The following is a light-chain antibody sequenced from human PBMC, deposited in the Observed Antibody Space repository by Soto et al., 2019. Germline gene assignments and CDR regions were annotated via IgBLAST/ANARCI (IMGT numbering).Light chain of an antibody. J-gene: IGLJ1*01. CDR2: EVR. Sequence: QSALAQPASVSGSPGQSITISCTVTSSDVGGYDFVSWYQHHPGKAPKLIIYEVRTRPSGVSDRFSGSKSGNTASLTISGLQAEDEADYYCSSYTSDWGVFGTGTKVTLL. V-gene: IGLV2-14*01. CDR1: SSDVGGYDF. CDR3: SSYTSDWGV.